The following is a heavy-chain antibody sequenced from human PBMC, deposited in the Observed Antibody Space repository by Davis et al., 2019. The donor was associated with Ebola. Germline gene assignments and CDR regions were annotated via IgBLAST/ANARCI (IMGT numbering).Heavy chain of an antibody. CDR2: ISSSSSTI. CDR1: GFTFSSYS. D-gene: IGHD3-3*01. CDR3: ARDVATYYDFWSGYYTG. V-gene: IGHV3-48*02. J-gene: IGHJ4*02. Sequence: GGSLRLSCAASGFTFSSYSMNWVRQAPGKGLEWVSYISSSSSTIYYADSVKGRFTISRDNAKNSLYLQMNSLRDEDTAVYYCARDVATYYDFWSGYYTGWGQGTLVTVSS.